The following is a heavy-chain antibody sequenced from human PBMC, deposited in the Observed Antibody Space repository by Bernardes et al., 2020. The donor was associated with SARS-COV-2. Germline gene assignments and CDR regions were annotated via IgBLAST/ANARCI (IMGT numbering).Heavy chain of an antibody. CDR1: GGSISSVNYY. D-gene: IGHD4-17*01. CDR3: ARAVHGDGDPYHFDS. V-gene: IGHV4-30-4*01. CDR2: IYYSGST. J-gene: IGHJ4*02. Sequence: SETLSLTCTVSGGSISSVNYYWSWIRQPPGKGLEWIGYIYYSGSTYYNPSLKSRVTISVDTSKNQFSLKLCSVTAADTAVYYCARAVHGDGDPYHFDSWGQGTLVTVSS.